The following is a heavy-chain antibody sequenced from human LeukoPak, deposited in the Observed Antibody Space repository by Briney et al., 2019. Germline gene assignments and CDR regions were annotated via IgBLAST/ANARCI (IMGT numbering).Heavy chain of an antibody. CDR2: MSYSWHT. J-gene: IGHJ4*01. Sequence: SETLSLTCTISGDYIGRINYYWGWIRQPRGKGLEWIVSMSYSWHTYSNPSLKSRVTTSIDTSKNQLFLNLKSVTAAYAAVYYCARDRDVDDFDSWGHGTLVTVSS. D-gene: IGHD2-15*01. V-gene: IGHV4-39*07. CDR3: ARDRDVDDFDS. CDR1: GDYIGRINYY.